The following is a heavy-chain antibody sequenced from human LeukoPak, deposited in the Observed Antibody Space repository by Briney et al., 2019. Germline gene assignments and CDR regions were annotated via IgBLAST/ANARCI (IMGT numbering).Heavy chain of an antibody. Sequence: ASVKVSCKASGYTFTGYYVHGVRQAPGQGLDGMGWINPNSGGTNYAQKFQGRGTMTRDTSISTVYMELSRLRSDDTAVYYCARDYRYYGSSGYYPYWGQGILVTVSS. CDR3: ARDYRYYGSSGYYPY. CDR2: INPNSGGT. CDR1: GYTFTGYY. J-gene: IGHJ4*02. V-gene: IGHV1-2*02. D-gene: IGHD3-22*01.